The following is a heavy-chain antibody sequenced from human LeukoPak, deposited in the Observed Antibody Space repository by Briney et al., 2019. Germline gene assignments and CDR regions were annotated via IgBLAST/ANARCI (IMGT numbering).Heavy chain of an antibody. J-gene: IGHJ4*02. D-gene: IGHD2-8*02. CDR2: INWNGGST. V-gene: IGHV3-20*04. CDR3: ATYRQVLLPFES. Sequence: GGSLRLSCAASGFTFSDYAMSWVRQAPGKGLEWVSGINWNGGSTGYADSVKGRFTISRDNAKNSLYLQMNSLRAEDTAIYYCATYRQVLLPFESWGQGTLVTVSS. CDR1: GFTFSDYA.